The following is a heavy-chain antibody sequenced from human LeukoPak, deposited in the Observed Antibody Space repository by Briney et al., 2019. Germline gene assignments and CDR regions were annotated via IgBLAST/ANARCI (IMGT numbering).Heavy chain of an antibody. J-gene: IGHJ4*02. Sequence: GGSLRLSCVASGFTFSDYYMSWIRQAPGKGLEWISYISSSSSSTNYADSVKGRFTISRDNPKKSLYLLMNSLRAEDTAMYYCARDFIHRSGEANYWGQGVLVTVSS. CDR3: ARDFIHRSGEANY. CDR1: GFTFSDYY. D-gene: IGHD3-22*01. V-gene: IGHV3-11*05. CDR2: ISSSSSST.